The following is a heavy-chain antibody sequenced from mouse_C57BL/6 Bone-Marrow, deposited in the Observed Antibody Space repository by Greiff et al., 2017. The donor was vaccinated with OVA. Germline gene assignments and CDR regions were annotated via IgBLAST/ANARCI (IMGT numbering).Heavy chain of an antibody. Sequence: EVQGVESGGGLVKPGGSLKLSCAASGFTFSSYAMSWVRQTPEKRLEWVATISDGGSYTYYPDNVKGRFTISRDNAKNNLYLQMSQLKSEDTAMYYCARGYDYDFDYWGQGTTLTVSS. CDR1: GFTFSSYA. CDR2: ISDGGSYT. V-gene: IGHV5-4*01. J-gene: IGHJ2*01. CDR3: ARGYDYDFDY. D-gene: IGHD2-4*01.